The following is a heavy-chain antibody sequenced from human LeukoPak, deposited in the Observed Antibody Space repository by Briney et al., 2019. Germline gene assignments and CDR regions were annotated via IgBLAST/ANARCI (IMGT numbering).Heavy chain of an antibody. CDR3: ARGRDGYKFAFDS. J-gene: IGHJ3*02. Sequence: LVKVSCKASGGTLSSYAISWVRQAPGQGLEWMGGIIPIFGTANYAQKFQGRVTITADESTSTAYMELSSLRSEDTAVYYCARGRDGYKFAFDSWGQGTMVTVSS. V-gene: IGHV1-69*01. CDR2: IIPIFGTA. D-gene: IGHD5-24*01. CDR1: GGTLSSYA.